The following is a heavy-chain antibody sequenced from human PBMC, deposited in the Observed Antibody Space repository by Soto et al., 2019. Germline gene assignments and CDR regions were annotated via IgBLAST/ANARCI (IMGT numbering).Heavy chain of an antibody. V-gene: IGHV3-23*01. Sequence: GESLKISCAASGFTFSSYAMSWVRQAPGKGLEWVSAISGSGGSTYYADSVKGRFTISRDNSKNTLYLQMNSLRAEDTAVYYCAKDPPGSSGAYYGSGSYGYWGQGTLVTVSS. J-gene: IGHJ4*02. CDR3: AKDPPGSSGAYYGSGSYGY. D-gene: IGHD3-10*01. CDR1: GFTFSSYA. CDR2: ISGSGGST.